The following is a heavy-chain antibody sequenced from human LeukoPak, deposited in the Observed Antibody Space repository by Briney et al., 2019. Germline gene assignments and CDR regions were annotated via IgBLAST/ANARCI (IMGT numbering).Heavy chain of an antibody. CDR3: ATHTTMPL. D-gene: IGHD5-18*01. V-gene: IGHV3-7*05. J-gene: IGHJ4*02. Sequence: GGSLRLSCAASGFTFSSYWMMWVRQAPGKGLEWVASIKLDGSEKYHVDSVKGRFAISRDNAKKLVFLQMNSLRAEDTAVYYCATHTTMPLWGQGALVTVSS. CDR1: GFTFSSYW. CDR2: IKLDGSEK.